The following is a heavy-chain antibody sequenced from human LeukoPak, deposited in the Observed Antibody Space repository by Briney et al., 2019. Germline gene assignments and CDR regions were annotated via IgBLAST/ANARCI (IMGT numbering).Heavy chain of an antibody. Sequence: GVSLRLSCAGFTFICYWMHWVRQAPGKGLVWVSRINSDGSTTYYADSVKGRFTISSDNAKNILYLQMNSLRAEDTAVYYCVSGDASPGGQGTLVTVSS. D-gene: IGHD7-27*01. J-gene: IGHJ5*02. CDR3: VSGDASP. CDR1: GFTFICYW. CDR2: INSDGSTT. V-gene: IGHV3-74*01.